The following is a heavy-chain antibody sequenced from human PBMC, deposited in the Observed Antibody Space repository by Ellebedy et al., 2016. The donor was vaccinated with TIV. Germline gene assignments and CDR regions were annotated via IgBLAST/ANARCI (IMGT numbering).Heavy chain of an antibody. Sequence: MPGGSLRPSCTVSGGSISRSSYYWGWVRQPPGKGLEWIASIYYSGSTYYNPSLKSRLTISVDTSKNQCSLKLTSVTAADTAVYYCPSEPPYFYGASGIYLQDFWGQGTLVTVSS. CDR1: GGSISRSSYY. V-gene: IGHV4-39*01. CDR3: PSEPPYFYGASGIYLQDF. CDR2: IYYSGST. D-gene: IGHD3-10*01. J-gene: IGHJ4*02.